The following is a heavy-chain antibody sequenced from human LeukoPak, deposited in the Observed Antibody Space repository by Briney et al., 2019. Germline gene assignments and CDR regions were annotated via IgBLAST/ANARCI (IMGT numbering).Heavy chain of an antibody. J-gene: IGHJ4*02. D-gene: IGHD3-10*01. CDR3: ASDVPYGSGSYYSPGFDY. CDR2: VYYTGST. CDR1: GGSMSTDSFY. V-gene: IGHV4-39*01. Sequence: KPSETLSLTCTVSGGSMSTDSFYWGWIRQPPGRGLQWIGTVYYTGSTYYNPALKSRVTLSVDTSKSQFSLNLSSVTAADTAVYYCASDVPYGSGSYYSPGFDYWGQGTLVTVSS.